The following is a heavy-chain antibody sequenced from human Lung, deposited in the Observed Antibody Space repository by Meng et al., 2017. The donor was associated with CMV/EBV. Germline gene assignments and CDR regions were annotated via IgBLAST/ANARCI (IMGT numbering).Heavy chain of an antibody. CDR2: IYYSGNT. D-gene: IGHD6-13*01. CDR3: ASLPKMGIATTGPH. CDR1: GGSISSSSYY. J-gene: IGHJ4*02. V-gene: IGHV4-39*07. Sequence: SETXSLXXTVSGGSISSSSYYWGWIRQPPGQGLEWIGSIYYSGNTYYKPSLQSRVTITADTSKSQFSLELSSVTAADTAVYYCASLPKMGIATTGPHWGQGTXVTVSS.